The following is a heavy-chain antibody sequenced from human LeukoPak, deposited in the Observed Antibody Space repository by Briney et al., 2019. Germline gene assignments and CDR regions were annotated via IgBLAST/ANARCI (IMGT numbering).Heavy chain of an antibody. D-gene: IGHD2-21*01. J-gene: IGHJ5*02. Sequence: SETLSLTCTVSGGSINNNYWDWFRQPPGKGLDWLGYIYSSGSTTYNPSLESRLAISIDTSKNHFSLKLSSVTAADTAVYFCAKRAVTTAGDLWFDPWGQGTLVTVSS. CDR1: GGSINNNY. CDR2: IYSSGST. CDR3: AKRAVTTAGDLWFDP. V-gene: IGHV4-59*08.